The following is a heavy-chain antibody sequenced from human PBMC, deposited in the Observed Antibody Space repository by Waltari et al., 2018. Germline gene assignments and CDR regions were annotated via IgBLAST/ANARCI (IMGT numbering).Heavy chain of an antibody. CDR3: AKGVRHYYGSGSYYQYFQH. Sequence: EVQLVESGGGLVQPGGSLRLSCAASGFTFSSYAMSWVRQAPGKGLEWVSAISGSGGSTYYADSVKGRFTISRDNSKNTLYLQMNSLRAEDTAVYYCAKGVRHYYGSGSYYQYFQHWGQGTLVTVSS. V-gene: IGHV3-23*04. CDR2: ISGSGGST. J-gene: IGHJ1*01. CDR1: GFTFSSYA. D-gene: IGHD3-10*01.